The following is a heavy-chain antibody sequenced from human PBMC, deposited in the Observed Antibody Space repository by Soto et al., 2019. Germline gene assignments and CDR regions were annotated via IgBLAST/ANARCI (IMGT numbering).Heavy chain of an antibody. CDR2: IIPIFGTA. CDR3: ARYDEASSSSSRGNYYYGMDV. Sequence: SVKVSCKASGGTFSSYAISWVRQAPGQGLEWMGGIIPIFGTANYAQKFQGRVTITADESTSTAYMELSSLRSEDTAVYYCARYDEASSSSSRGNYYYGMDVWGQGTTVTVSS. CDR1: GGTFSSYA. J-gene: IGHJ6*02. D-gene: IGHD6-6*01. V-gene: IGHV1-69*13.